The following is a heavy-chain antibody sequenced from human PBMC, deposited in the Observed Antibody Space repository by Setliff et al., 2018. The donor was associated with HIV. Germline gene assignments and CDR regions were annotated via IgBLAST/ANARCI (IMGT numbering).Heavy chain of an antibody. CDR3: ARENNFDY. Sequence: GGSLRLSCAASGFPFSNYWMGWVRQAPGKGLEWVANINQDGSAKDYVDSVKGRFTISRDNAKNSLYPQMNSLRAGDTAMYFCARENNFDYWGQGTLVTVSS. CDR1: GFPFSNYW. J-gene: IGHJ4*02. V-gene: IGHV3-7*01. CDR2: INQDGSAK.